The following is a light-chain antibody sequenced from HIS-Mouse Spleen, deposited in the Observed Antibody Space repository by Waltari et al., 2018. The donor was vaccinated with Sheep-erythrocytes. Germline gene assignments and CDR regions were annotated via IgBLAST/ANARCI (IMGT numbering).Light chain of an antibody. CDR2: DNN. CDR3: CSYAGSYNHV. CDR1: SSNIGNNY. Sequence: QSVLTQPPSVSAAPGQKVTISCPGSSSNIGNNYVSWYQQLPAPAPKLLIYDNNKRPSGIPDRFSGSKSGNTASLTISGLQAEDEADYYCCSYAGSYNHVFATGTKVTVL. J-gene: IGLJ1*01. V-gene: IGLV1-51*01.